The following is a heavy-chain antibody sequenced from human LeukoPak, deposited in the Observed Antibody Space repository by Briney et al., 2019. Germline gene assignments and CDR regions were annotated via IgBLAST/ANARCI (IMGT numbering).Heavy chain of an antibody. CDR1: GYTLTGHY. CDR2: INPNSGGT. Sequence: ASVKVSCKASGYTLTGHYIHWVRQAPGQGPEWVGWINPNSGGTNYAQKFQGRVTMTRDTSISTAYMELSGLRSDDTAVYYCARCSTPHWIFDAFDIWGQGTIVTVSS. D-gene: IGHD1-1*01. V-gene: IGHV1-2*02. CDR3: ARCSTPHWIFDAFDI. J-gene: IGHJ3*02.